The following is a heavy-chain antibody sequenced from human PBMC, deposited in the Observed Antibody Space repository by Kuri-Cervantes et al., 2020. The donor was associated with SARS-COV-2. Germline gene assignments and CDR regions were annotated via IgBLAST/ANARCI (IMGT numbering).Heavy chain of an antibody. J-gene: IGHJ5*02. V-gene: IGHV1-58*02. Sequence: KISCEASGSTFSGSAIQWVRQARGQRLEWIGWIVVGSGNTDYAREFQERVTITRDMSTTTVYMELSGLRSDDTAMYYCAPFYYRSINNWSDPWGQGTQVTVSS. CDR2: IVVGSGNT. CDR1: GSTFSGSA. CDR3: APFYYRSINNWSDP. D-gene: IGHD3-10*01.